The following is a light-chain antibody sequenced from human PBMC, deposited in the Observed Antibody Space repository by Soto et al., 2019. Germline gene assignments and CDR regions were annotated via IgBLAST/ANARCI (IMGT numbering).Light chain of an antibody. J-gene: IGLJ2*01. V-gene: IGLV1-47*01. CDR1: SSTFANNY. Sequence: QSALTQSPSVSGTPGQRVSISCSGDSSTFANNYVHWYQQVPGAAPKLLMYRTEQRPSGVPERFSGSKSGTSASLTISGLRPEDEAQYYCAAYTGNWNGPVFGGGTKLTVL. CDR3: AAYTGNWNGPV. CDR2: RTE.